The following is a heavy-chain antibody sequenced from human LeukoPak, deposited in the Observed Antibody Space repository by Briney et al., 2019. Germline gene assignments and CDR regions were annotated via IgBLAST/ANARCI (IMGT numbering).Heavy chain of an antibody. Sequence: SETLSLTRTVSGGSISSYYWSWIRQPPGKGLEWIGYIYYSGSTNYNPSLKSRVTISVDTSKNQFSLKLSSVTAADTAVYYCARQTLAYCGGDCYSFDYWGQGTLVTVSS. J-gene: IGHJ4*02. CDR1: GGSISSYY. V-gene: IGHV4-59*08. CDR2: IYYSGST. CDR3: ARQTLAYCGGDCYSFDY. D-gene: IGHD2-21*02.